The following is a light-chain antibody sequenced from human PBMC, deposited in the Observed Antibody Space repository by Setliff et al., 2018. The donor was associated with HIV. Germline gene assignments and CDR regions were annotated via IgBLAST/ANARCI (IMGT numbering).Light chain of an antibody. CDR1: SSDVGGYNY. Sequence: QSVLTQPRSVSGSPGQSVTISCTGTSSDVGGYNYVSWYQQHPGKAPKLMIYDVSKRPSGVSDRFSGFKSGNTASLTISGLQAEDEADYHCSSYTTSNTYVFGSGTKVTVL. CDR3: SSYTTSNTYV. CDR2: DVS. V-gene: IGLV2-11*01. J-gene: IGLJ1*01.